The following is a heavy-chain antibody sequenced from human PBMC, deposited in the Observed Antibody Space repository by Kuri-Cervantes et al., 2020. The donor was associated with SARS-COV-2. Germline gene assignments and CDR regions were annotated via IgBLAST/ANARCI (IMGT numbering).Heavy chain of an antibody. CDR3: ARDPLTTELIVYYYYYYMDV. J-gene: IGHJ6*03. CDR1: GFTFSSYW. Sequence: GGSLRLSCAASGFTFSSYWMSWVRQAPGKGLEWVANIKQDGSEKYYVDSVKGRFTISRDNAKNSLYLQMNSLRAEDTAVYYCARDPLTTELIVYYYYYYMDVWGKGTTVTVSS. CDR2: IKQDGSEK. V-gene: IGHV3-7*01. D-gene: IGHD4-11*01.